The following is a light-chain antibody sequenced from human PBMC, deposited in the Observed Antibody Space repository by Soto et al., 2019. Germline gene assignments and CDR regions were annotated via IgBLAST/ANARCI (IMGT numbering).Light chain of an antibody. V-gene: IGLV2-23*02. CDR1: SSDVGSYNL. Sequence: QSALTQPASVSGSPGQSITISCTGTSSDVGSYNLVSWYQQHPGKAPKLMIYEVIKRPSGVSNRFSGSKSGNTASLTISGLQAEDEGDYYCCSYAGSSTLVFGGGTKLTVL. CDR2: EVI. CDR3: CSYAGSSTLV. J-gene: IGLJ2*01.